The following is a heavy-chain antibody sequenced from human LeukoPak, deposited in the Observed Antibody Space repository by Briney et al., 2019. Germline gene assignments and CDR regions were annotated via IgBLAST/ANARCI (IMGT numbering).Heavy chain of an antibody. V-gene: IGHV1-18*01. J-gene: IGHJ4*02. Sequence: ASVKVSCKASGYTFTSYGISWVRQAAGQGLEWVGWISAYNGNTNYAQKLQGRVTMTTDTSTSTAYMELRSLRSDDTAVYYCARGAVVSSGWYYFDYWDRGTLVTVSS. CDR1: GYTFTSYG. CDR2: ISAYNGNT. CDR3: ARGAVVSSGWYYFDY. D-gene: IGHD6-19*01.